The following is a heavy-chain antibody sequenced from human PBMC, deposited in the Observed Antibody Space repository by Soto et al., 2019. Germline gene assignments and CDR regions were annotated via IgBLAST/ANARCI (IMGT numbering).Heavy chain of an antibody. CDR3: ARDVSRFLSLSSLDV. V-gene: IGHV3-11*06. J-gene: IGHJ6*02. CDR2: ISSSSSYT. CDR1: GFTFSDYY. D-gene: IGHD3-3*01. Sequence: GGSLRLSCAASGFTFSDYYMSWIRQAPGKGLEWVSYISSSSSYTNYADSVKGRFTISRDNAKNSLYLQMNSLRAEDTAVYYCARDVSRFLSLSSLDVWGQGTTVTVSS.